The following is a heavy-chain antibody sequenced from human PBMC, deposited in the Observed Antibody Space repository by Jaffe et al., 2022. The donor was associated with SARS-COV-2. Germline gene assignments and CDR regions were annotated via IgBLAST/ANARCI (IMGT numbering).Heavy chain of an antibody. Sequence: EVQLVESGGGLVQPGRSLRLSCAASGFTFDDYAMHWVRQAPGKGLEWVSGISWNSGSIGYADSVKGRFTISRDNAKNSLYLQMNSLRAEDTALYYCAKAHNRPPPDYDSSGYYLDYWGQGTLVTVSS. D-gene: IGHD3-22*01. CDR3: AKAHNRPPPDYDSSGYYLDY. V-gene: IGHV3-9*01. J-gene: IGHJ4*02. CDR2: ISWNSGSI. CDR1: GFTFDDYA.